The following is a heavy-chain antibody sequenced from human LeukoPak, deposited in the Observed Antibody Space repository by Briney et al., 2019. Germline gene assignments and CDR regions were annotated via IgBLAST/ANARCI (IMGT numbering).Heavy chain of an antibody. CDR2: IHYSGKA. D-gene: IGHD3-16*01. V-gene: IGHV4-59*01. CDR3: ARFGVDYDMGV. CDR1: GGSISGYY. Sequence: SETLSLTCTVSGGSISGYYWTWTRQPPGKGLEWIGQIHYSGKADYNPSLRSRITISVDTSKNQMFLKLSSLTVADTAVYYCARFGVDYDMGVWGQGTTVTVSS. J-gene: IGHJ6*02.